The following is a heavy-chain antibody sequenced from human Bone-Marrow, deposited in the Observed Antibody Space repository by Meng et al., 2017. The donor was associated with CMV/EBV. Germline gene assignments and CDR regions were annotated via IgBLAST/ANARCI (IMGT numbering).Heavy chain of an antibody. CDR2: ISAYNGNT. CDR3: ASPQQDAFDI. J-gene: IGHJ3*02. V-gene: IGHV1-18*01. D-gene: IGHD2-2*01. Sequence: ASVKVSCKASGYTFTSYGISWVRQAPGQGLEWMGWISAYNGNTNYAQKFQGRVTMTRDTSISTAYMELSRLRSDDTAVYYCASPQQDAFDIWGQGTMVTVSS. CDR1: GYTFTSYG.